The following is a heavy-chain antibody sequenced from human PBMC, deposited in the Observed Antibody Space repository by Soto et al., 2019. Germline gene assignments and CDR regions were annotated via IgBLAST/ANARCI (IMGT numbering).Heavy chain of an antibody. Sequence: EVQLVESGGGLVKPGGSLRLSCAASGFTFSSYSMNWVRQAPGKGLEWVSSISSSSSYINYADSVKGRFTISRDNAKNSLYLPMNSLRAEDTAVYYCAFGSGSYFSYSVYWGQGPLATVSS. CDR2: ISSSSSYI. CDR1: GFTFSSYS. V-gene: IGHV3-21*01. CDR3: AFGSGSYFSYSVY. D-gene: IGHD3-10*01. J-gene: IGHJ4*02.